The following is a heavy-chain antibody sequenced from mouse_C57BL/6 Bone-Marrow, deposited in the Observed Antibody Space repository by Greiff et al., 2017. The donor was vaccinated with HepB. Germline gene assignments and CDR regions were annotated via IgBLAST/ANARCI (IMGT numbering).Heavy chain of an antibody. D-gene: IGHD2-3*01. CDR2: ISSGSSTI. J-gene: IGHJ4*01. V-gene: IGHV5-17*01. Sequence: DVMLVESGGGLVKPGGSLKLSCAASGFTFSDYGMHWVRQAPEKGLEWVAYISSGSSTIYYADTVKGRFTISRDNAKNTLFLQMTSLRSEDTAMYYCARSDGDYYAMDYWGQGTSVTVSS. CDR3: ARSDGDYYAMDY. CDR1: GFTFSDYG.